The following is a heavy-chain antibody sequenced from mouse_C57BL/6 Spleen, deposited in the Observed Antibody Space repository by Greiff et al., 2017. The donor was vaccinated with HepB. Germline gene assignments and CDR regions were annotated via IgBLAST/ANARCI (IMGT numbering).Heavy chain of an antibody. CDR3: ARAGRYSNLYAMDY. CDR1: GYTFTSYW. D-gene: IGHD2-5*01. V-gene: IGHV1-50*01. Sequence: QVQLQQPGAELVKPGASVKLSCKASGYTFTSYWMQWVKQRPGQGLEWIGEIDPSDSYTNYNQKFKGKATLTVDTSSSTAYMQLSSLTSEDSAVYYCARAGRYSNLYAMDYWGQGTSVTVSS. J-gene: IGHJ4*01. CDR2: IDPSDSYT.